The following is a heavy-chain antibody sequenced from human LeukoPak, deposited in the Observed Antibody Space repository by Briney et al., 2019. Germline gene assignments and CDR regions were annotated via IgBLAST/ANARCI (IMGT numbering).Heavy chain of an antibody. Sequence: SETLSLTCTVSGGSISSYYWSWIRQPPGKGLEWIGYIYYSGSTNYNPSLKSRVTISVDTSENQFSLKLNSVTAADTAVYYCARQGGVATTFDYWGQGTLVSVSS. CDR3: ARQGGVATTFDY. CDR2: IYYSGST. V-gene: IGHV4-59*08. J-gene: IGHJ4*02. D-gene: IGHD5-12*01. CDR1: GGSISSYY.